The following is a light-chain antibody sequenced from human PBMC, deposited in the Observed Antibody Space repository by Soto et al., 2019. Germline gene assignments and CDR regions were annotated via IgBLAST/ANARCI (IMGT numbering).Light chain of an antibody. J-gene: IGKJ2*01. Sequence: ETVLTQSPGTLSLSPGERATLSCRASQSVSSRYLAWYRQKPGQAPRLRIYGASNRATGIPDRFSRSGSGPEFTLTTSRLEPEDFAVYYCQQYITSPPMYTFGQGTKLEIK. CDR3: QQYITSPPMYT. CDR2: GAS. CDR1: QSVSSRY. V-gene: IGKV3-20*01.